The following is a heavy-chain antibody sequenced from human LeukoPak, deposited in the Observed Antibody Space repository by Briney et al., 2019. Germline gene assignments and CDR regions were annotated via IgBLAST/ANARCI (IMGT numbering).Heavy chain of an antibody. CDR1: GGTFSSYA. D-gene: IGHD6-6*01. CDR2: IIPIFGTA. Sequence: HRASVKVSCKASGGTFSSYAISWVRQAPGQGLEWMGGIIPIFGTANYAQKFQGRVTITADESTSTAYMELSSLRSEDTAVYYCARESSSSSRTNNYYYMDVWGKGTTVTVSS. J-gene: IGHJ6*03. V-gene: IGHV1-69*13. CDR3: ARESSSSSRTNNYYYMDV.